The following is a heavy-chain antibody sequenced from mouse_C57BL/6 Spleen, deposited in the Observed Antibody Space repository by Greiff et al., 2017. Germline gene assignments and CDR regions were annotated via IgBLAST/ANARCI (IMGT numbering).Heavy chain of an antibody. CDR3: ARSGSNYWYFDV. CDR2: IYPGDGDT. V-gene: IGHV1-80*01. D-gene: IGHD2-5*01. CDR1: GYAFSSYW. J-gene: IGHJ1*03. Sequence: VQLQQSGAELVKPGASVKISCKASGYAFSSYWMNWVKQRPGKGLERIGQIYPGDGDTNYNGKFKGKATLTADKSSSTAYMQLSSLTSEDSAVYFCARSGSNYWYFDVWGTGTTVTVSS.